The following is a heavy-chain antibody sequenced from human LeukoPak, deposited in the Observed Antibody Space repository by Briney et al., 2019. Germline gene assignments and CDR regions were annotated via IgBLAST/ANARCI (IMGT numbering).Heavy chain of an antibody. J-gene: IGHJ4*02. D-gene: IGHD2-21*01. CDR1: GFTFTNYA. CDR2: ISDTYATT. V-gene: IGHV3-23*01. Sequence: GGSLRLSCAASGFTFTNYAMTWVRQAPGKGLEWVSSISDTYATTYYTDSVRGRCTISRDNSKNTVYLQLNNLRAEDTAVYFCVRHDSFIPFWGQGTLVTVSS. CDR3: VRHDSFIPF.